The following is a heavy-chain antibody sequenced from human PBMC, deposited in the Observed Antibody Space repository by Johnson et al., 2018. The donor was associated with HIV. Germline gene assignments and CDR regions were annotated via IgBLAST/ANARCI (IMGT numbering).Heavy chain of an antibody. J-gene: IGHJ3*02. CDR1: GFTFSDHY. CDR2: TRKKVNSYTT. V-gene: IGHV3-72*01. D-gene: IGHD1-26*01. CDR3: AKDLIELQGAFDI. Sequence: VQLVESGGGLVQPGGSLRLSCAASGFTFSDHYMDWVRQAPGKGLEWVGRTRKKVNSYTTEYAASVKGRFTVSRDDSKNSVYLQMNSLTPEDTAVYYCAKDLIELQGAFDIWGQGTMVTVSS.